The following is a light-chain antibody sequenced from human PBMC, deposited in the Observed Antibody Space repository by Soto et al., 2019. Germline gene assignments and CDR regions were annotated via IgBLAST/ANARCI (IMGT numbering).Light chain of an antibody. CDR1: QSISSY. CDR2: AAS. V-gene: IGKV1-39*01. Sequence: DIQMTQSPSSLSASVGDRVTITCRASQSISSYLNWYQQKPGKAPKLLIYAASSLQSGVPSRFSGSGSGTDFTLTISSLQHEDFAIYYCQQSYGSLTWTFGQGTKVDIK. J-gene: IGKJ1*01. CDR3: QQSYGSLTWT.